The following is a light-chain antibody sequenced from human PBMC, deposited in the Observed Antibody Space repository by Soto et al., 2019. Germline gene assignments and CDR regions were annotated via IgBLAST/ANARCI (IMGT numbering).Light chain of an antibody. CDR2: DAS. J-gene: IGKJ4*01. V-gene: IGKV3-11*01. CDR1: QSVTTF. CDR3: QQRSNGPPVIT. Sequence: EIVLTQSPATLSLSPGERATLSCRASQSVTTFLAWYQQKPDQAPRLLIYDASTRATGIPARFSGSGSGTDFTLTISSLEPEDFAGYYCQQRSNGPPVITFGGGTKVEIK.